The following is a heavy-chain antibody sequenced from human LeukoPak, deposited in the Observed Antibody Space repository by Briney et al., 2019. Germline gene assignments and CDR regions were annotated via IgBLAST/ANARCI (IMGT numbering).Heavy chain of an antibody. V-gene: IGHV4-59*11. CDR2: IHYSGRP. J-gene: IGHJ6*01. CDR1: GGSISGHY. CDR3: ARFGVDYDMDV. D-gene: IGHD3-16*01. Sequence: SETLSLTCTVSGGSISGHYWTWIRQPPGKGLEWIGQIHYSGRPDYNPSLKSRVTISVDTSKNQPLLKVTSVTGADTAVYYCARFGVDYDMDVWGQGTTVTVSS.